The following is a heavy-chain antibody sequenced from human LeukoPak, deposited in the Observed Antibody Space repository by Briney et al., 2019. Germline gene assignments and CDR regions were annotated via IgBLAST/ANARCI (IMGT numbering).Heavy chain of an antibody. Sequence: GGSLRLSCAASGFTFSSYAMSWVRQAPGKGLEWVSAISGSGGSTYYADSVKGRFTISRDNSKNTLCLQMNSLRAEDTAVYYCAKGPTDGDYEDYWGQGTLVTVSS. CDR2: ISGSGGST. CDR3: AKGPTDGDYEDY. V-gene: IGHV3-23*01. D-gene: IGHD4-17*01. J-gene: IGHJ4*02. CDR1: GFTFSSYA.